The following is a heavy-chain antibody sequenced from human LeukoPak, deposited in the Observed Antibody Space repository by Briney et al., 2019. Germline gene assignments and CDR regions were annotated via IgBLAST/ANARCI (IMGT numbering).Heavy chain of an antibody. CDR3: ARLVMVRGVIGWFDP. Sequence: PSETLSLTCAVYGGSFSGYYWSWIRQPPGKGLEWIGEINHSGSTNYNPSLKSRVTISVDTSKNQFSLKLSSVTAADTAVYYCARLVMVRGVIGWFDPWGQGTLVTVSS. V-gene: IGHV4-34*01. D-gene: IGHD3-10*01. CDR1: GGSFSGYY. CDR2: INHSGST. J-gene: IGHJ5*02.